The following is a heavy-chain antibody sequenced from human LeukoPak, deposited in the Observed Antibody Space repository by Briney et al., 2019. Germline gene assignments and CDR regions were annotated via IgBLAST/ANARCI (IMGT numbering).Heavy chain of an antibody. J-gene: IGHJ4*02. CDR1: GFTFSNAW. Sequence: GGSLRLSCAASGFTFSNAWMSWVRQAPGKGLEWVAVISYDGSNKYYADSVKGRFTISRDNSKNTLYLQMNSLRAEDTAVYYCAKDRFGGNSRVTFDYWGQGTLVTVSS. V-gene: IGHV3-30*18. D-gene: IGHD4-23*01. CDR2: ISYDGSNK. CDR3: AKDRFGGNSRVTFDY.